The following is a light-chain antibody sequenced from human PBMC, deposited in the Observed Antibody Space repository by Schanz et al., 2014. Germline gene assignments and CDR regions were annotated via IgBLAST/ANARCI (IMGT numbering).Light chain of an antibody. CDR1: QTVSSD. Sequence: EIVLTQSPATLSVSPGQRATLYCRASQTVSSDLAWYQQIPGQAPRLLMYGASTRATGIPDRFSGSGSGTDFSLTISSLQPDDFATYYCQQTYSVPWAFGQGTRLENK. CDR2: GAS. J-gene: IGKJ2*01. V-gene: IGKV3D-15*01. CDR3: QQTYSVPWA.